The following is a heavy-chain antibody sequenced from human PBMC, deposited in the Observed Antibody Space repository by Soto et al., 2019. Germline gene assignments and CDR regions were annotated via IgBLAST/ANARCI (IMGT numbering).Heavy chain of an antibody. V-gene: IGHV1-69*04. J-gene: IGHJ5*02. D-gene: IGHD2-2*01. CDR2: IIPILGIA. CDR1: GGAFSTYT. Sequence: ASVKVSCKAAGGAFSTYTISWVRQDPGHGLEWMGRIIPILGIANYAQKFQGRVTITADKSTSTAYMELSSLRSEDTAVYYCAREVPDCSSTSCELFYNWFDPWGQGTLVTVSS. CDR3: AREVPDCSSTSCELFYNWFDP.